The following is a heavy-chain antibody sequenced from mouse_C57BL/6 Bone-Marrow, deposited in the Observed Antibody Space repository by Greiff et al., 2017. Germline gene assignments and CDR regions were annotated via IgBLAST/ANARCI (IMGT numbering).Heavy chain of an antibody. CDR1: GYTFTSYG. J-gene: IGHJ4*01. V-gene: IGHV1-58*01. D-gene: IGHD2-4*01. Sequence: VQLKQSGAELVRPGSSVKMSCKTSGYTFTSYGINWVKQRPGQGLEWIGYIYIGNGYTEYNEKFKGKATLTSDTSSSTAYMQLSSLTSEDSAIYCCTRSDDEYDGYAMDYWGQGTSVTGSS. CDR2: IYIGNGYT. CDR3: TRSDDEYDGYAMDY.